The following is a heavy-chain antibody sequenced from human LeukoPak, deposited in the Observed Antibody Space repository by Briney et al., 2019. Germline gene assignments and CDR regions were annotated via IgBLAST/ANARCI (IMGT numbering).Heavy chain of an antibody. V-gene: IGHV3-23*01. Sequence: GGSLRLSCAASGFTFSNYAMSWVRQAPGKGLEWVSTISDTGSSTYYADSVKGRFTISRDNSKNMLYLQMHSLRAEDTAIYYCTKRGTVTTFGHCDFWGQGTLVTVSS. J-gene: IGHJ4*02. CDR2: ISDTGSST. CDR3: TKRGTVTTFGHCDF. CDR1: GFTFSNYA. D-gene: IGHD4-17*01.